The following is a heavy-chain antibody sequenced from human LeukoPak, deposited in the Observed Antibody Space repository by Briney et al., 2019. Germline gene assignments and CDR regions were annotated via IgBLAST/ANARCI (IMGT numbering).Heavy chain of an antibody. CDR1: GGSFSGYY. D-gene: IGHD3-3*01. J-gene: IGHJ4*02. CDR3: ARGKGPLYYDFGSGSQGLDY. V-gene: IGHV4-34*01. CDR2: INHSGST. Sequence: PSETLSLTCAVYGGSFSGYYWSWIRQPPGKGLEWIGEINHSGSTNYNPSLKSRVTISVDTSKNQFSLKLSSVTAADTAVYYCARGKGPLYYDFGSGSQGLDYWGQGTLVTVSS.